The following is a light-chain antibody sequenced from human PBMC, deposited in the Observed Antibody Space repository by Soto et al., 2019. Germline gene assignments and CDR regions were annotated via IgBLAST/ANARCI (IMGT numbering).Light chain of an antibody. Sequence: QSVLTQSPSASASLGASVTLTCTLSSGHSSYAIAWHQQQPEKGPPYLMKLNSDGSHSKGDGIPDRFSGSSSGAERYLTIASLQSEDAAYYYCQTWGTGIVVFGGGTKLTVL. CDR1: SGHSSYA. CDR3: QTWGTGIVV. CDR2: LNSDGSH. J-gene: IGLJ2*01. V-gene: IGLV4-69*01.